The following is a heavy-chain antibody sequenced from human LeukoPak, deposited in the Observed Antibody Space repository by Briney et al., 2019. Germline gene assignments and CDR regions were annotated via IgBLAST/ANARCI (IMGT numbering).Heavy chain of an antibody. CDR1: GFTFSSYS. J-gene: IGHJ4*02. CDR2: ISSSSSYI. CDR3: ARGWFGELFPDY. V-gene: IGHV3-21*01. Sequence: GGSLRLSCAASGFTFSSYSMNWVRQAPGKGLEWVSSISSSSSYIYYADSVKGRFTISRDNAKNSLYLQVNSLRAEDTAVYYCARGWFGELFPDYWGQGTLVTVSS. D-gene: IGHD3-10*01.